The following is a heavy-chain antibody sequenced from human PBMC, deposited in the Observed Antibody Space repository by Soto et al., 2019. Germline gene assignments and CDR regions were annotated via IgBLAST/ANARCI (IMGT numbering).Heavy chain of an antibody. Sequence: ASVKVSCXVSGYTLTELSMQWVRQAHRKGLEWMGGFDPEDGETIYAQKFQGRVTMTEDTSTDTASMELSSLRSEDPAVYYCATEFGYTSSELDYWGQGTLVTVSS. D-gene: IGHD6-6*01. CDR1: GYTLTELS. CDR3: ATEFGYTSSELDY. J-gene: IGHJ4*02. V-gene: IGHV1-24*01. CDR2: FDPEDGET.